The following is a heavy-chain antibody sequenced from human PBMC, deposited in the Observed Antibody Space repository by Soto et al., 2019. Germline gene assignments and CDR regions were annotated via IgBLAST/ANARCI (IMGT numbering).Heavy chain of an antibody. CDR2: INAGNGNT. J-gene: IGHJ6*02. Sequence: ASVKVSCKASGYTFTSYAMHWVRQAPGQRLEWMGWINAGNGNTRYSQKFQGRVTITRDTSASTAYMELSSLRSEDTAVYYCARRPSSWSYYYYYGMDVWRQGTTVTVSS. CDR3: ARRPSSWSYYYYYGMDV. D-gene: IGHD6-13*01. V-gene: IGHV1-3*01. CDR1: GYTFTSYA.